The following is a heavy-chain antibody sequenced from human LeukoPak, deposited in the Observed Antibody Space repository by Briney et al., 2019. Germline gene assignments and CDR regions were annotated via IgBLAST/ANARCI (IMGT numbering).Heavy chain of an antibody. CDR2: ISGSGGST. V-gene: IGHV3-23*01. Sequence: GGSLRLSCAASGFTFSSYAMSWVRQAPGKGLEWVSAISGSGGSTYYADSVKGRFTISRDNSKNTLYLQMNSLRAEDTAVYYCAEDPLYCGGDCYYDYWGQGTLVTVSS. D-gene: IGHD2-21*02. CDR3: AEDPLYCGGDCYYDY. J-gene: IGHJ4*02. CDR1: GFTFSSYA.